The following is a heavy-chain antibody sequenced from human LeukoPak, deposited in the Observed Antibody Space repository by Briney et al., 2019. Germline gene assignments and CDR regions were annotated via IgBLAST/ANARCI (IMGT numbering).Heavy chain of an antibody. CDR1: GYSFTDHY. CDR3: ARGPTYYYDSSGYPPLFDY. D-gene: IGHD3-22*01. Sequence: ASVKVSCKASGYSFTDHYMHWVRQAPGQGLEWMGWINPNSGGTNYAQKFQGRVTMTRDTSISTAYMELSRLRSDDTAVYYCARGPTYYYDSSGYPPLFDYWGQGTLVTVSS. CDR2: INPNSGGT. J-gene: IGHJ4*02. V-gene: IGHV1-2*02.